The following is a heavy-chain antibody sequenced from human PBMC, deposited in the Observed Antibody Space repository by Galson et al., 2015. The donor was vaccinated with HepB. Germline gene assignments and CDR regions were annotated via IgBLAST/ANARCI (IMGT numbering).Heavy chain of an antibody. CDR2: ISAYNGNT. CDR1: GYTFTSYG. J-gene: IGHJ5*02. CDR3: AIPLVRGVMGFGWFDP. D-gene: IGHD3-10*01. Sequence: SVKVSCKASGYTFTSYGISWERQAPGQGLEWMGWISAYNGNTNYAQKLQGRVTMTTDTSTSTAYMELRSLRSDDTAVYYCAIPLVRGVMGFGWFDPWGQGTLVTVSS. V-gene: IGHV1-18*01.